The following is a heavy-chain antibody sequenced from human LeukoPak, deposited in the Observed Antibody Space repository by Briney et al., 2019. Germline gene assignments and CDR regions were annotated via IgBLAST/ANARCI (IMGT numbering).Heavy chain of an antibody. V-gene: IGHV4-4*07. CDR2: IYTSGST. D-gene: IGHD3-3*01. J-gene: IGHJ4*02. CDR3: ARGSGDYDFWSGYHDVLDY. CDR1: GGSISIYY. Sequence: PSETLSLTCTVSGGSISIYYWSWIRQPAGKGLEWIGRIYTSGSTNYNPSLKSRVTMSVDTSKNQFSLKLSSVTAADTAVYYCARGSGDYDFWSGYHDVLDYWGQGTLVTVSS.